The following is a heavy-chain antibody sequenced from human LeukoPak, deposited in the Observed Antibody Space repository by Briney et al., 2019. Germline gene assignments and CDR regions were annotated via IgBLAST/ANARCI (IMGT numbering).Heavy chain of an antibody. J-gene: IGHJ3*02. CDR1: GYTFISYG. V-gene: IGHV1-18*01. D-gene: IGHD3-9*01. CDR2: INTYNRNT. Sequence: ASVKVSCKASGYTFISYGISWVRQAPGQGLEWMGWINTYNRNTNYPQNFQGRVTMTTDTSTSTAYMELRSLRSDDTAVYYCARDRVISTGYGQDAFDIRGQGTMVTVSS. CDR3: ARDRVISTGYGQDAFDI.